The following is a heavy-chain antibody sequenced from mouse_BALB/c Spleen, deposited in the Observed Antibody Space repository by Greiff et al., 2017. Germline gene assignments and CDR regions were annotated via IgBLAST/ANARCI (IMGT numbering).Heavy chain of an antibody. V-gene: IGHV2-9*02. CDR2: IWAGGST. CDR3: ARDPYFDV. J-gene: IGHJ1*01. Sequence: VKLQESGPGLVAPSQSLSITCTVSGFSLTSYGVHWVRQPPGKGLEWLGVIWAGGSTNYNSALMSRLSISKDNSKSQVFLKMNSLQTDDTAMYYCARDPYFDVWGAGTTVTVSS. CDR1: GFSLTSYG.